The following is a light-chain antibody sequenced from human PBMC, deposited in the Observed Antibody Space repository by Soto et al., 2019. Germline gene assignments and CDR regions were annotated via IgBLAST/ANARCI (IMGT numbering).Light chain of an antibody. V-gene: IGKV1-5*01. CDR2: DAS. Sequence: DIQMTQSPSSVSASVGDRITITCRASQDITKFLAWYQQTPGKAPKLLIYDASSLESGVPSRFSGSGSGTEFTLTISSLQPDDFATYYCQQYNSYSYTFGQGTKLEIK. CDR1: QDITKF. J-gene: IGKJ2*01. CDR3: QQYNSYSYT.